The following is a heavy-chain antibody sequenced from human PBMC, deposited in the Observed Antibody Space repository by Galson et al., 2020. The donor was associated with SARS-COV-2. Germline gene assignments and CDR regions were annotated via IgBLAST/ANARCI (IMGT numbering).Heavy chain of an antibody. CDR3: GRLRYYDVLTGYIVDV. V-gene: IGHV1-2*02. J-gene: IGHJ6*02. CDR1: GYTFTDYY. D-gene: IGHD3-9*01. CDR2: INPKSGGT. Sequence: ASVKVSCKASGYTFTDYYIHWVRQAPGQGLEWMGWINPKSGGTNYAQKFEGRVTMTRDTSITTAYMELSRLRADDTAVYYCGRLRYYDVLTGYIVDVWGQGTMVTVSS.